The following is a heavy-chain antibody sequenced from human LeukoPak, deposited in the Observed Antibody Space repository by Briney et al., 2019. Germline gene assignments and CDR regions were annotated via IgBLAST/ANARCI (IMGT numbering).Heavy chain of an antibody. CDR1: GYTFTGYY. J-gene: IGHJ6*03. V-gene: IGHV1-2*02. D-gene: IGHD2-2*02. CDR3: ARDLQDIVVVPAAIARYYYYYYYMDV. CDR2: INPNSGGT. Sequence: ASVKVSCKASGYTFTGYYMHWVRQAPGQGLEWMGWINPNSGGTNYAQKFQGRVTMTRDTSISTAYMELSRLRSDDTAVYYCARDLQDIVVVPAAIARYYYYYYYMDVWGKGTTVTVSS.